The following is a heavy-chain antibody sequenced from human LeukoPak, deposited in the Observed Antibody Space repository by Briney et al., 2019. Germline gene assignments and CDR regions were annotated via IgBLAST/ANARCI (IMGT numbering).Heavy chain of an antibody. V-gene: IGHV4-34*01. D-gene: IGHD2-2*01. CDR2: INHSGST. CDR3: AAYQLLLYWFAP. J-gene: IGHJ5*02. CDR1: GGSISGYY. Sequence: PSETLSLTCAVYGGSISGYYWRWIRQPPGKGLEWIGEINHSGSTNYNPSLKSRVTISVDTSKNQFSLKLSSVTAADTAVYYCAAYQLLLYWFAPWGQGTLVTVSS.